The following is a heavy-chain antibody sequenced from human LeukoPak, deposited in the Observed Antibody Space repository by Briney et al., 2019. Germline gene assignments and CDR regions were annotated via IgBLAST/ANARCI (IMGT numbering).Heavy chain of an antibody. D-gene: IGHD1-7*01. CDR3: ASCRWNYHYFQS. V-gene: IGHV3-66*01. Sequence: PGGAPRPPFAASGFTLRSSYMTLVRPAPGKGLEWVSLIYTGGNTYYADSVKDRFTISRDISRNTLYLQMNSLRADDTAVYYCASCRWNYHYFQSWGQGTLVTVSS. J-gene: IGHJ4*02. CDR1: GFTLRSSY. CDR2: IYTGGNT.